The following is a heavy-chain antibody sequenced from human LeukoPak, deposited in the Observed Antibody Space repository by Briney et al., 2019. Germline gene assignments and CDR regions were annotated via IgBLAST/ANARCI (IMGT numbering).Heavy chain of an antibody. J-gene: IGHJ4*02. Sequence: GGSLRLSCAASGFTFDDYAMHWVRQAPGKGLEWVSGISWNSGSIGYADSVKGRFTISRDNAKNSLYLQMNSLRAEDTAVYYCARDDRPAGYWGQGTLVTVSS. CDR1: GFTFDDYA. V-gene: IGHV3-9*01. CDR2: ISWNSGSI. CDR3: ARDDRPAGY.